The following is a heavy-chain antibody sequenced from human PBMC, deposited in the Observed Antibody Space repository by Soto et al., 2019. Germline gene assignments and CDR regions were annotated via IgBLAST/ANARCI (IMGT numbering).Heavy chain of an antibody. V-gene: IGHV3-23*01. CDR2: ISGSGGST. CDR3: AKVYYDFWSGYYYFDY. CDR1: GFTFSSYA. D-gene: IGHD3-3*01. J-gene: IGHJ4*02. Sequence: GGSLRLSCAASGFTFSSYAMSWVRQAPGKGLEWVSAISGSGGSTYYADSVKGRFTISRDNSKNTLYLQMNSLRAEDTAVYYCAKVYYDFWSGYYYFDYWGQGTLVTVSS.